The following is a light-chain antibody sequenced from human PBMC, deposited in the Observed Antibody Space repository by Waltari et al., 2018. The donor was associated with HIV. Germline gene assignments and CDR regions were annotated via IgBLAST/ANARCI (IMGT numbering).Light chain of an antibody. J-gene: IGLJ3*02. CDR3: QSADSSGTPWV. Sequence: SYELTQPPSVSVSPGQTARITCSGDALPKQYAYWYQQKPGQAPVLVIYKDSERPSGIPERVFGSSSGTTGTLTISGVQAEDEADYYCQSADSSGTPWVFGGGTKLIVL. CDR1: ALPKQY. CDR2: KDS. V-gene: IGLV3-25*03.